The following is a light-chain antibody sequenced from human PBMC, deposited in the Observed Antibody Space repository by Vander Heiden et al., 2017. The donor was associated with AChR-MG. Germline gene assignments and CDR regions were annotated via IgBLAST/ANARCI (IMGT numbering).Light chain of an antibody. CDR3: QQSYTPFT. CDR1: QSISSY. V-gene: IGKV1-39*01. J-gene: IGKJ3*01. CDR2: AAS. Sequence: DLQMTQSPSSLSASVGDRVTITCRASQSISSYLNWYQQKPGKAPKLLIYAASSLQSGVPSRFSGSGSGTDFTLTISSLQPEDFATYYCQQSYTPFTFGPRTKVDIK.